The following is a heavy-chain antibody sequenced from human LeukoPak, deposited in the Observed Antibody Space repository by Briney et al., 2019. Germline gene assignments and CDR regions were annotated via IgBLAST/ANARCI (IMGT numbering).Heavy chain of an antibody. CDR1: GFSFSSYA. J-gene: IGHJ4*02. D-gene: IGHD2-15*01. CDR2: ISYDGSNK. V-gene: IGHV3-30-3*01. Sequence: GTSLRLSCAASGFSFSSYAMHWVRQAPGKGLEWVAVISYDGSNKYYPDSVEGRFTISRDNSKNALYLQMNSLRTKDTAVYYCARDIVEGKKWPAHFDYWGQGTLVTVSS. CDR3: ARDIVEGKKWPAHFDY.